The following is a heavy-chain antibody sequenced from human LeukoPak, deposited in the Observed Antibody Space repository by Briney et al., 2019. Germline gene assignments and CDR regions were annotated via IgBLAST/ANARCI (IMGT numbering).Heavy chain of an antibody. CDR1: GFTFSSYS. V-gene: IGHV3-30*03. J-gene: IGHJ3*02. D-gene: IGHD5-24*01. Sequence: GGSLRLSCAASGFTFSSYSMNWVRQAPGKGLEWVAVISYDGSNKYYADSVKGRFTISRDNSKNTLYLQMNSLRAEDTAVYYCARDGAATISGYAFDIWGQGTMVTVSS. CDR3: ARDGAATISGYAFDI. CDR2: ISYDGSNK.